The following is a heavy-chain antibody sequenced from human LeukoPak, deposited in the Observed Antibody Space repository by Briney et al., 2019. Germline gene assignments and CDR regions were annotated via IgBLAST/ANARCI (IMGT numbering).Heavy chain of an antibody. CDR1: GGTFSSYA. CDR2: IIPIFGTA. V-gene: IGHV1-69*13. D-gene: IGHD3-10*02. CDR3: SCSGSYYYYYYMDV. J-gene: IGHJ6*03. Sequence: SVKVSCTASGGTFSSYAISWVRQAPGQGLEWMGGIIPIFGTANYAQKFQGRVTITADESTSTAYMELSSLRSEDTAVYYCSCSGSYYYYYYMDVWGKGTTVTISS.